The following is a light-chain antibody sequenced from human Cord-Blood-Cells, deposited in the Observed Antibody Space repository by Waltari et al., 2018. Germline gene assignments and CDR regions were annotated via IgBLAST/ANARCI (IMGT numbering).Light chain of an antibody. CDR1: SSNIGAGYD. V-gene: IGLV1-40*01. Sequence: QSVLTQPPSVSGAPGQRVTISCTGSSSNIGAGYDVHWYQQLPGTAPKLLISGNSNRPSRVPDRFSGSKSGTSASLAITGLQAEDEADYYCQSYDSSLSGWVFGGGTKLTVL. J-gene: IGLJ3*02. CDR2: GNS. CDR3: QSYDSSLSGWV.